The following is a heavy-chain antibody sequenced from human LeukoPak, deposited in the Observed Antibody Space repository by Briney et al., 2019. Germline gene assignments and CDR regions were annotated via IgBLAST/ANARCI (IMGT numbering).Heavy chain of an antibody. Sequence: ASVKVSCKASGDTFTGDYMHWVRQAPGQGLEWRGWSNPNSGGTNYAQKFQGRVTMTRDTSISTAYMELSRLRSDDTAVYYCATSGTLLWFGELLYGMDVWGQGTTVTVSS. V-gene: IGHV1-2*02. CDR2: SNPNSGGT. CDR3: ATSGTLLWFGELLYGMDV. CDR1: GDTFTGDY. D-gene: IGHD3-10*01. J-gene: IGHJ6*02.